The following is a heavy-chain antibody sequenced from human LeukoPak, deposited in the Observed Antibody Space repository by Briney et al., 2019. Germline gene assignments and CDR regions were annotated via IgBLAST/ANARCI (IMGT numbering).Heavy chain of an antibody. Sequence: GGSLGLSCAASGFTFSTYAMNWVRQAPGKGPEWVSTISRSGDSTYYADSVKGRFTISRDNSKNTLYLQMNSLRAEDTAVYYCAKSRGDHLFDYWGQGTLVTVSS. J-gene: IGHJ4*02. D-gene: IGHD6-25*01. V-gene: IGHV3-23*01. CDR1: GFTFSTYA. CDR3: AKSRGDHLFDY. CDR2: ISRSGDST.